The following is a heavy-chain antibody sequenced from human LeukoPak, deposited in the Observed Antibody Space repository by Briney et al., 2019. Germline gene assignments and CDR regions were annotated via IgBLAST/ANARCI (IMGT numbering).Heavy chain of an antibody. Sequence: ASLKFSCKASGYTFNSDGISWVLQAPGQGLEWMGWISAYNGNTNYAQKLQGRVTMTTDTSTSTAYMELRSLRSDDTAVYYCARGGTGSSCREWGQGTLVTDSS. CDR1: GYTFNSDG. CDR2: ISAYNGNT. CDR3: ARGGTGSSCRE. D-gene: IGHD1-26*01. V-gene: IGHV1-18*01. J-gene: IGHJ4*02.